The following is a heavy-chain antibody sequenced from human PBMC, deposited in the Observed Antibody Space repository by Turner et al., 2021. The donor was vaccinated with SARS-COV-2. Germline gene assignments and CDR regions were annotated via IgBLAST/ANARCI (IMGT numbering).Heavy chain of an antibody. CDR2: MNPNSGNT. V-gene: IGHV1-8*01. J-gene: IGHJ4*02. D-gene: IGHD2-15*01. Sequence: QVQLVQSGAEVKKPGASVKVSCKASGYTFTSYDINWVRQATGQGLEWMGWMNPNSGNTGYAQKFQGRVTMTRNTSISTAYMELSSLRSEDTAVYYCARSAPDPTCSGGSCSSGGFDYWGQGTLVTVSS. CDR1: GYTFTSYD. CDR3: ARSAPDPTCSGGSCSSGGFDY.